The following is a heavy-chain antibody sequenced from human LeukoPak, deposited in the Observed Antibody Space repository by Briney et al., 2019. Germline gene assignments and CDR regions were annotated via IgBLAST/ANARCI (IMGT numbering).Heavy chain of an antibody. CDR1: GFTFSSYA. J-gene: IGHJ4*02. CDR2: INSGGYST. V-gene: IGHV3-74*01. D-gene: IGHD6-19*01. Sequence: GGSLRLSCAASGFTFSSYAMSWVRQAPGKGLVWVSRINSGGYSTTYADSVKGRFTISRDNAKNTLYLQMNSLRADDTAVYYCSRGEAYGSHGYWGQGTLVTVSS. CDR3: SRGEAYGSHGY.